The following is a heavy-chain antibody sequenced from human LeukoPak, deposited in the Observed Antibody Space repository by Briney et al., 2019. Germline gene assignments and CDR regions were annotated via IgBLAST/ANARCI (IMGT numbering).Heavy chain of an antibody. CDR3: ARDSYYYDSSGYNDY. V-gene: IGHV1-2*02. J-gene: IGHJ4*02. D-gene: IGHD3-22*01. Sequence: ASVKVSCKASGYTFTVYYMHWVRQAPGQGLEWMGWINPNSDGTNYAQKFQGRVTMTRDTSISTAYMELSRLRSDDTAVYYCARDSYYYDSSGYNDYWGQGTLVTVSS. CDR1: GYTFTVYY. CDR2: INPNSDGT.